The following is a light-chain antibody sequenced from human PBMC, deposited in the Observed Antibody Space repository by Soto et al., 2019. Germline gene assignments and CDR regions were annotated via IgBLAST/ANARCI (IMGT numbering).Light chain of an antibody. V-gene: IGKV3-15*01. Sequence: ILMTQSPFTLSVSPGETATLSCRASQSIGNSLAWYQQKPSQAPRLLIYAASTRVTGLPGRFSGRGSGTAFTLTISDLQSEDYAVYYYQHYPYWPPITFGQGTRLEIK. CDR1: QSIGNS. CDR2: AAS. J-gene: IGKJ5*01. CDR3: QHYPYWPPIT.